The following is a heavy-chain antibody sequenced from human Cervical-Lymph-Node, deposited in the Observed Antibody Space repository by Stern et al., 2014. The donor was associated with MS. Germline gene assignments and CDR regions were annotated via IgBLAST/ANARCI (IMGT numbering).Heavy chain of an antibody. D-gene: IGHD4-11*01. CDR2: ISSSSSYI. CDR1: GFTVSSYS. CDR3: AGDYSNYGGWFDP. V-gene: IGHV3-21*01. J-gene: IGHJ5*02. Sequence: EVQLVESGGGLVKPGGSLRLSCAASGFTVSSYSMNWVRQAPGKGLEWVSSISSSSSYIYYADSVKGRFTISRDNAKNSLYLQMNSLRAEDTAVYYCAGDYSNYGGWFDPWGQGTLVTVSS.